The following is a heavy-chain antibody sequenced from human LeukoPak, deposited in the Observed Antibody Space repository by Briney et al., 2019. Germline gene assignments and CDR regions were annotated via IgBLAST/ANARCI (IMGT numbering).Heavy chain of an antibody. D-gene: IGHD5-12*01. V-gene: IGHV1-18*01. CDR1: GYTFTNYG. J-gene: IGHJ5*02. Sequence: ASVKVSCKASGYTFTNYGISWVRQAPGQGLEWMGWISTYNGNTDYARNLQGRVTMTTDTSTSTAYMELRSLRSDDTAVYYCARDPESDIVATIRWFDPWGQGTLVTVSS. CDR3: ARDPESDIVATIRWFDP. CDR2: ISTYNGNT.